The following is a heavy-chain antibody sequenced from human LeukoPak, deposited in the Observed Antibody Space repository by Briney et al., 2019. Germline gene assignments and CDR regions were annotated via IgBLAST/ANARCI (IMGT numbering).Heavy chain of an antibody. D-gene: IGHD2-15*01. V-gene: IGHV1-2*02. J-gene: IGHJ5*02. CDR2: ISPNNGAT. CDR3: ALPPGSGGRP. Sequence: ASVKVSCKASGYTFTGYYIHWVRQAPGQGLEWMGWISPNNGATTYAQKFQGRVTMTRDTSISTAYMELSRLRSDDTAVYYCALPPGSGGRPWGQGTLVTVSS. CDR1: GYTFTGYY.